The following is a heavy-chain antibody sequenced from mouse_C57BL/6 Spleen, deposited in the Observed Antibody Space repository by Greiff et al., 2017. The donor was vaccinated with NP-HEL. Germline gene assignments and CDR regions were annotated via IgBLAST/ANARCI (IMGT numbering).Heavy chain of an antibody. CDR1: GFTFSDYG. CDR3: ARHPDYYGSSYFDY. D-gene: IGHD1-1*01. Sequence: DVMLVESGGGLVKPGGSLKLSCAASGFTFSDYGMHWVRQAPEKGLEWVAYISSGSSTIYYADTVKGRFTISRDNAKNTLFLQMTSLRSEDTAMYYCARHPDYYGSSYFDYWGQGTTLTVSS. V-gene: IGHV5-17*01. CDR2: ISSGSSTI. J-gene: IGHJ2*01.